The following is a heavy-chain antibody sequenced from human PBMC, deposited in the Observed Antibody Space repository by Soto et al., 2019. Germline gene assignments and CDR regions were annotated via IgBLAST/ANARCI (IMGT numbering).Heavy chain of an antibody. CDR1: GGSISSYY. CDR3: ARVHCSGGSCYPTSYNWFDP. V-gene: IGHV4-59*01. CDR2: IYYSGST. D-gene: IGHD2-15*01. Sequence: QVQLQESGPGLVKPSETLSLTCTVSGGSISSYYWSWIRQPPGKGLEWIGYIYYSGSTNYNPSLKSRVTISVDTSKNQFSLKLSSVTAADTAVYYWARVHCSGGSCYPTSYNWFDPWGQGTLVTVSS. J-gene: IGHJ5*02.